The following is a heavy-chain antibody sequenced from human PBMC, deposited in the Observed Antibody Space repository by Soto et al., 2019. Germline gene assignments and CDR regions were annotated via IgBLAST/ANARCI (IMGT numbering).Heavy chain of an antibody. J-gene: IGHJ4*02. CDR3: AKDADRPGYYDSSGYPLYYFDY. Sequence: GGSLRLSCAASGFTFSSYAMSWVRQAPGKGLEWVSAISGSGGSTYYADSVKGRFTISRDNSKNTLYLQMNSLRAEDTAVYYCAKDADRPGYYDSSGYPLYYFDYWGQGTLVTVSS. CDR1: GFTFSSYA. V-gene: IGHV3-23*01. D-gene: IGHD3-22*01. CDR2: ISGSGGST.